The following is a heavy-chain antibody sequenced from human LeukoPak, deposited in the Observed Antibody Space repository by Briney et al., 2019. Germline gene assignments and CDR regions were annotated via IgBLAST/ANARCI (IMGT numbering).Heavy chain of an antibody. CDR3: AKRVQPNAGPCHF. J-gene: IGHJ4*02. CDR2: ISGRGDKT. D-gene: IGHD3-10*01. CDR1: GFIFRDCG. Sequence: GGSLRLSCAASGFIFRDCGMSWVRQAPGKGLEWVSGISGRGDKTYYADSVKGRFTISRDNSKNTLRLQMGSLRDEDTAIYYCAKRVQPNAGPCHFWGQGTLASVSS. V-gene: IGHV3-23*01.